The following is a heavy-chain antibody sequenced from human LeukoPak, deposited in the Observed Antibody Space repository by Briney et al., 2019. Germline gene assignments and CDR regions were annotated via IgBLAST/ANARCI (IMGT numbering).Heavy chain of an antibody. V-gene: IGHV3-23*01. CDR1: GFTFSGYA. D-gene: IGHD6-19*01. CDR3: AKDTPLIGYASGWWRNFFDY. CDR2: VTGSGAST. J-gene: IGHJ4*02. Sequence: GGSLRLSCAASGFTFSGYAMSWVRQAPGKGLEWVSAVTGSGASTYYAESVKGRFTISRDNSKNTLYLQMNSLRAEDTAVYYCAKDTPLIGYASGWWRNFFDYWGQGTLVTVSS.